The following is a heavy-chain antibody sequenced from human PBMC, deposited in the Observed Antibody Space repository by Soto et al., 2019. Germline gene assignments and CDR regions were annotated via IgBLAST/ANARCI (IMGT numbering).Heavy chain of an antibody. CDR2: ISYDGSNK. J-gene: IGHJ4*02. V-gene: IGHV3-30-3*01. CDR3: ARGTRDGYNYGSFDY. Sequence: PGGSLRLSCAASGFTFSSYAMHWVRQAPGKGLEWVAVISYDGSNKYYADPVKGRFTISRDNSKNTLYLQMNSLRAEDMAVYYCARGTRDGYNYGSFDYWGQGTLVTVSS. CDR1: GFTFSSYA. D-gene: IGHD5-12*01.